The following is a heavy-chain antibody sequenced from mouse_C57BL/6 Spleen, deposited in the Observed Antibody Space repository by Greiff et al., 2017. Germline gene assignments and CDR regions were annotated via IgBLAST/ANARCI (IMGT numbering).Heavy chain of an antibody. Sequence: VQLQQPGPELVKPGASVKLSCKASGYTFTSSWMHWVKQRPGQGLEWIGNINPSNGGTNYNEKFTSKAKLTLDKSSSTAYMQLSSLTSEDSAVYYCARSGGSNCDLYYAMYYWGQGTSATVSS. CDR3: ARSGGSNCDLYYAMYY. V-gene: IGHV1-53*01. D-gene: IGHD4-1*01. CDR1: GYTFTSSW. CDR2: INPSNGGT. J-gene: IGHJ4*01.